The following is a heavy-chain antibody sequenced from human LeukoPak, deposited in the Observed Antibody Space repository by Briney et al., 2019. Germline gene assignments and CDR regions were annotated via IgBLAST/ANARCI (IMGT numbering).Heavy chain of an antibody. J-gene: IGHJ4*02. CDR1: GYSISSGYY. Sequence: SETLSLTCTVSGYSISSGYYWGWIRQPPGKGLEWIGSIYHSGSTYYNPSLKSRVTISVDTSKNQFSLKLSSVTAADTAVYYCARDATYYYDSSGYGGVESWGQGTLVTVSS. D-gene: IGHD3-22*01. CDR2: IYHSGST. CDR3: ARDATYYYDSSGYGGVES. V-gene: IGHV4-38-2*02.